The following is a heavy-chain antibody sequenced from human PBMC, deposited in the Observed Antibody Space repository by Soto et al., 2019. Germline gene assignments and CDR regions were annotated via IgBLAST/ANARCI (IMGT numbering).Heavy chain of an antibody. V-gene: IGHV1-3*01. CDR2: INAGNGNT. CDR1: GYTFTSYA. CDR3: XXDWAAAGYDY. Sequence: QVQLVQSGAEVKKPGASVKVSCKASGYTFTSYAMHWVRQAPGQRLEWMGWINAGNGNTKYSQKFQGRVTITRDTSXXXXXXEXXXXXSXXXXXXXXXXDWAAAGYDYWGQGTLVTVSS. D-gene: IGHD6-13*01. J-gene: IGHJ4*02.